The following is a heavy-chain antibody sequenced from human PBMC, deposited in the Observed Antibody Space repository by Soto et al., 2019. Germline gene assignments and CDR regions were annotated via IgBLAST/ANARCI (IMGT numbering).Heavy chain of an antibody. CDR2: INSDGTST. CDR1: GFTFSSYW. D-gene: IGHD5-18*01. CDR3: VGGWGYNFAYTLGH. Sequence: GGSLRLSCAASGFTFSSYWMHWVRQAPGKGLAWVSRINSDGTSTNYADPVKGRFTISRDNAKNTLYLQMNSLRAEDTAIYYCVGGWGYNFAYTLGHWGQGTPVTVSS. J-gene: IGHJ5*02. V-gene: IGHV3-74*01.